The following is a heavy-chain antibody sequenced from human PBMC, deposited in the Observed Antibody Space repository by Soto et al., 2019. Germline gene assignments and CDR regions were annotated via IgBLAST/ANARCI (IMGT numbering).Heavy chain of an antibody. CDR1: GFTFSSYG. J-gene: IGHJ6*02. CDR2: ISYDGSNK. CDR3: AKDLLRPGRAYGMDV. Sequence: QVQLVESGGGVVQPGRSLRLSCAASGFTFSSYGMHWVRQAPGKGLEWVAVISYDGSNKYYVDSVKGRFTISRDNSKNTVYLQMNSLRAEDTAVYYCAKDLLRPGRAYGMDVWGQGTTVTVSS. V-gene: IGHV3-30*18.